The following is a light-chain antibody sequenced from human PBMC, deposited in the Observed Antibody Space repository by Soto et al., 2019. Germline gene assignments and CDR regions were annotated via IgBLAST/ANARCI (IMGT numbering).Light chain of an antibody. Sequence: QSVLTQPRSVSGSPGQSVTISCTGTSSDVGLYNYVSWYQQHPGKAPKLIIYDVSKRPSGVPDRFSGSKSGNTASLNISGLQTEDEAEYFCSSYAGSYTPYVFGTGTKVTVL. J-gene: IGLJ1*01. CDR3: SSYAGSYTPYV. V-gene: IGLV2-11*01. CDR2: DVS. CDR1: SSDVGLYNY.